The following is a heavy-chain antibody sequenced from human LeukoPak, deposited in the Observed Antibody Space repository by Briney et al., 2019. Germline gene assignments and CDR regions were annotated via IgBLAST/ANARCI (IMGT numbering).Heavy chain of an antibody. J-gene: IGHJ5*02. CDR3: ARDLGQYYDTSDNWFDP. CDR2: INSDGINT. Sequence: GGSLRLSCAASGFTFSNYWMHWVRQAPGKGLVWVSRINSDGINTSYADSVKGRFTISRDNAKNTLNLQMNSLRAEDTAVYCCARDLGQYYDTSDNWFDPWGQGTLVTVSS. V-gene: IGHV3-74*01. CDR1: GFTFSNYW. D-gene: IGHD3-22*01.